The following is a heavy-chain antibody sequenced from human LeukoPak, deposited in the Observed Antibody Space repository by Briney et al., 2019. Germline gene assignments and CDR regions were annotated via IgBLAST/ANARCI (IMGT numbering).Heavy chain of an antibody. D-gene: IGHD6-6*01. Sequence: SETLSLPCAVYGESFSGYYWSCIRHPPGKGLECIGEINHSGSTNYNPSLKSRVTISVDTSKNQFSLKLSSVTAADTAVYYCARALGSAARHYYYYYGMDVWGQGTTVTVSS. V-gene: IGHV4-34*01. CDR2: INHSGST. CDR3: ARALGSAARHYYYYYGMDV. CDR1: GESFSGYY. J-gene: IGHJ6*02.